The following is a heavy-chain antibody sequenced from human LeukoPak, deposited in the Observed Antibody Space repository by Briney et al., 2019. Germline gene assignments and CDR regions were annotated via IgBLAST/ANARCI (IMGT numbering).Heavy chain of an antibody. D-gene: IGHD2/OR15-2a*01. CDR3: ARDNKGNFDY. CDR2: SSSSGNHT. J-gene: IGHJ4*02. CDR1: GLNIRDYW. V-gene: IGHV3-11*05. Sequence: PGGSLRLSSAAAGLNIRDYWMNWIRQAAGKGLEWDSYSSSSGNHTYYADSVEGRFTISRANAKSSLYLQMNSLRAEDPAVYYCARDNKGNFDYWGQGTLVTVSS.